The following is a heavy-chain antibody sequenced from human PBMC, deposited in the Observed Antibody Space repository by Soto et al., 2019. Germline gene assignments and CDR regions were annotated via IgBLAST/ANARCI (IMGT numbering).Heavy chain of an antibody. CDR1: EFTFSGRS. Sequence: GGSLRLSCAASEFTFSGRSVHWVRPAPGKGLVWVSGIDKVGTDSTYADSVKGRFTSSRDNAKNTVYLQMNSLRVEDTAVYYCARGWFGPDVWGKGTTVTVSS. J-gene: IGHJ6*04. D-gene: IGHD3-10*01. V-gene: IGHV3-74*01. CDR3: ARGWFGPDV. CDR2: IDKVGTDS.